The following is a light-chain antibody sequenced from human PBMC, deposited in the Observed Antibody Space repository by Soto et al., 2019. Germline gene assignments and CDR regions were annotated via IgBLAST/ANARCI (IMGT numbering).Light chain of an antibody. J-gene: IGKJ2*01. Sequence: EIVLTQSPGTLSLSPGERATLSCRASQSVSNSYLAWYQQKPGQAPRLLIYGASSRATGIPDRFSGSGSGTDFTLTISRLEPEDFAEYYCQQYGSSPYTFGQGTKLEIK. CDR2: GAS. V-gene: IGKV3-20*01. CDR3: QQYGSSPYT. CDR1: QSVSNSY.